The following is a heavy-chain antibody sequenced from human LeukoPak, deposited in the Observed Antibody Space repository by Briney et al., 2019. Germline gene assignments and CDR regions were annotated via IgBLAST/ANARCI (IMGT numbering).Heavy chain of an antibody. Sequence: SETLSLTCTVSDYSISSGGYYWSWIRQPPGKGLEWIGEINHSGSTHYNPSLTSRVTISVDTSKTQFSLKLSSVTAADTAVYYCARRGRIYAFDIWGQGTTVTVSS. CDR3: ARRGRIYAFDI. CDR2: INHSGST. CDR1: DYSISSGGYY. D-gene: IGHD1-14*01. J-gene: IGHJ3*02. V-gene: IGHV4-39*07.